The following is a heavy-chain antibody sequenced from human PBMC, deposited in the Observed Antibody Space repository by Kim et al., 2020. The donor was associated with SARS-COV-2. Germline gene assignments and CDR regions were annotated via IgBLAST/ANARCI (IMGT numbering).Heavy chain of an antibody. Sequence: GGSLRLSCAASGFTLSDYYMTCIRQAPGKGMEWILRISNSGSTIYYADSVKGRSTTSRDNTKNSLYLQMNSLRAEDAAVYYCSRVSYSSVMWDFSYYYMDVWGTGNTVTVSS. V-gene: IGHV3-11*01. J-gene: IGHJ6*03. CDR2: ISNSGSTI. D-gene: IGHD6-19*01. CDR1: GFTLSDYY. CDR3: SRVSYSSVMWDFSYYYMDV.